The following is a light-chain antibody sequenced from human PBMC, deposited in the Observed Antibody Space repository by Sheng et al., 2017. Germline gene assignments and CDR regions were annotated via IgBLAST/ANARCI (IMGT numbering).Light chain of an antibody. Sequence: EIVMTQSPATLSVSPGDTATLSCRASQSVSSNVAWYQQKPGLAPRLLIYGASSRATGFPARLSGSGSGTEFTLTISSLQSEDFAVYYCQQYDKWPLTFGGGTKVEIK. CDR2: GAS. V-gene: IGKV3-15*01. CDR3: QQYDKWPLT. J-gene: IGKJ4*01. CDR1: QSVSSN.